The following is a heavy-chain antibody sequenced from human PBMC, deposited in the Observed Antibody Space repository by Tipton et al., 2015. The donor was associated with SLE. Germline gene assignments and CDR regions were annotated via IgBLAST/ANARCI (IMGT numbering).Heavy chain of an antibody. V-gene: IGHV3-11*01. Sequence: GSLRLSCAASGFTFSDYYMSWIRQAPGKGLEWVSYISSSGSTIYYADSVKGRFTISRDNAKNSLYLQMNSLRAEDTALYYCAKEYYYGSGSFDYWGQGTLVTVSS. CDR1: GFTFSDYY. J-gene: IGHJ4*02. CDR3: AKEYYYGSGSFDY. CDR2: ISSSGSTI. D-gene: IGHD3-10*01.